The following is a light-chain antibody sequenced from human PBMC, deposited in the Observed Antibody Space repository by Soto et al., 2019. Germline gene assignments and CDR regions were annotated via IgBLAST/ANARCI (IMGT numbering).Light chain of an antibody. CDR1: SSNIGAGYD. V-gene: IGLV1-40*01. CDR2: GNS. J-gene: IGLJ3*02. CDR3: QSYDSSLSGSEV. Sequence: QSVLTQPPSVSGAPGQRVTISCTGSSSNIGAGYDVHWYQQLPGTAPKLLIYGNSNRPSGVPDRFSGSKSGTSASLATTGLLADDEADYFCQSYDSSLSGSEVFGGGTQLTVL.